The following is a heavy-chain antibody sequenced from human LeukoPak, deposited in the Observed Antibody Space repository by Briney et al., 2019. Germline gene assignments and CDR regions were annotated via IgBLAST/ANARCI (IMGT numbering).Heavy chain of an antibody. CDR3: ARTSSQLWFGETPPNWSDP. CDR2: INTNTGNP. CDR1: GYTFTSYA. D-gene: IGHD3-10*01. V-gene: IGHV7-4-1*02. J-gene: IGHJ5*02. Sequence: GASVKVSCKASGYTFTSYAMNWVRQAPGQGLEWMGWINTNTGNPTYAQGFTGRFVFSLDTSVSTAYLQISSLKAEDTAVYYCARTSSQLWFGETPPNWSDPWGQGTLVTVSS.